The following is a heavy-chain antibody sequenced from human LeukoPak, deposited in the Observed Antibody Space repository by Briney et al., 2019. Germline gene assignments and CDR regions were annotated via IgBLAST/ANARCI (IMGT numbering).Heavy chain of an antibody. D-gene: IGHD6-13*01. CDR3: ATDSPGIAAAGRVY. Sequence: GGSLRLSCAASGFTVSSNYMSWVRQAPGKGLEWVSVIYSGGSTYYADSVKGRFTISRDNSKNTLYLQMNSLRAEDTAVYYCATDSPGIAAAGRVYWGQGTLVTDSS. CDR2: IYSGGST. CDR1: GFTVSSNY. V-gene: IGHV3-66*02. J-gene: IGHJ4*02.